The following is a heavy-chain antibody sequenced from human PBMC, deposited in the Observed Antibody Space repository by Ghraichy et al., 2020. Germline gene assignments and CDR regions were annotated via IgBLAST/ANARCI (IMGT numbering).Heavy chain of an antibody. CDR1: GDYVSSNTAS. J-gene: IGHJ4*02. CDR3: ARDKPHRPKAGNFDY. CDR2: TYYRSEWYY. Sequence: SQTLSLTCAISGDYVSSNTASWNWVRPSPSRGLEWLDRTYYRSEWYYDYAVSVKGRITFIPDTSRNQVSLELKSVTPEDTAVYYCARDKPHRPKAGNFDYWGQGTLVTVSS. V-gene: IGHV6-1*01. D-gene: IGHD6-13*01.